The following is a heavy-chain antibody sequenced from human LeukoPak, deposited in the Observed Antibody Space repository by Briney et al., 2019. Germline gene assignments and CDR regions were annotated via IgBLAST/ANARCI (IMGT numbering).Heavy chain of an antibody. CDR3: ASGTGTGAY. CDR2: ITGSGGST. J-gene: IGHJ4*02. CDR1: GFTFSNYG. D-gene: IGHD1-1*01. Sequence: PGGSLRLSCAASGFTFSNYGLSWVRQAPGKGLEWVSGITGSGGSTYYADSVKGRFTISRDNSKNTLYLQMNSLRAEDTAVYYCASGTGTGAYWGQGTLVTVSS. V-gene: IGHV3-23*01.